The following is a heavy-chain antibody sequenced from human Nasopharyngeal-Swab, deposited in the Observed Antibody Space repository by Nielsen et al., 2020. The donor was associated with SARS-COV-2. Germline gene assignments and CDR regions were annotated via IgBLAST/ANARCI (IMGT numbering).Heavy chain of an antibody. CDR2: IYPGDADT. D-gene: IGHD2-15*01. J-gene: IGHJ2*01. Sequence: KVSCKGSGYSFTNNCIVWVRQMPGKGLELMGIIYPGDADTKYSPSLQGQVTISADKSSSTAYLQWSSLKASDSGMYYCARQSCSGGTCYSWWYFDLWGRGTLVTVSS. V-gene: IGHV5-51*01. CDR3: ARQSCSGGTCYSWWYFDL. CDR1: GYSFTNNC.